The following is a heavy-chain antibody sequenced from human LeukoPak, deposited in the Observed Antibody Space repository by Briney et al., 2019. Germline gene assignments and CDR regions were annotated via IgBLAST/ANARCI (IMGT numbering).Heavy chain of an antibody. CDR3: ARVRQWVYYYYYGMDV. D-gene: IGHD6-19*01. CDR2: INPKSGGT. V-gene: IGHV1-2*02. Sequence: ASVTVSCKASGYTFTGYYMHWVRQAPGQGLEWMGWINPKSGGTNYAQKFQGRVTMTRNTSISTAYMELSSLRSEGTAVYYCARVRQWVYYYYYGMDVWGQGTTVTVSS. J-gene: IGHJ6*02. CDR1: GYTFTGYY.